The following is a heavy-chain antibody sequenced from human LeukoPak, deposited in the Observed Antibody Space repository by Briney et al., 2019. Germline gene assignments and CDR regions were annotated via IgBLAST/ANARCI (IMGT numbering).Heavy chain of an antibody. J-gene: IGHJ4*02. V-gene: IGHV3-53*01. CDR1: GFTVSSNY. D-gene: IGHD3-3*01. CDR2: IYSGGST. CDR3: AKDVRKQYYDFWSGYYDY. Sequence: GGSLRLSCAASGFTVSSNYMSWVRQAPGKGLEWVSVIYSGGSTYYADSVKGRFTISRDNSKNTLYLQMNSLRAEDTAVYYCAKDVRKQYYDFWSGYYDYWGQGTLVTVSS.